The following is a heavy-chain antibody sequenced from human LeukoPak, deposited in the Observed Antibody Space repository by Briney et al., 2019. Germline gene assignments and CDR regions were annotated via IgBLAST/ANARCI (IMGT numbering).Heavy chain of an antibody. CDR2: IYNSGTT. V-gene: IGHV4-4*08. Sequence: SETLSLTCTVSGGSISSNFWSWIRQPPGKGLEYIGYIYNSGTTNYNPSLKSRVTISVDTSKNQFSLKLSSETAADTAVYYCVRDVNYYDSSGKIDYWGQGTLVAVSS. CDR1: GGSISSNF. D-gene: IGHD3-22*01. J-gene: IGHJ4*02. CDR3: VRDVNYYDSSGKIDY.